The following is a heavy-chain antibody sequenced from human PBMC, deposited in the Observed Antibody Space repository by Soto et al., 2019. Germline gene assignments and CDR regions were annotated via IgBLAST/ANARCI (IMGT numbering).Heavy chain of an antibody. Sequence: VGSPRLSCAASGFTFTNYAMSWVRQAPGKGLEWVSGISASGRDTYYADSVKDRFTISRDSSKNTLYLQMNSLRAEDTAIYYCAKGKTSGWYYFDYWGQGTLVTVSS. J-gene: IGHJ4*02. CDR3: AKGKTSGWYYFDY. V-gene: IGHV3-23*01. CDR1: GFTFTNYA. CDR2: ISASGRDT. D-gene: IGHD6-19*01.